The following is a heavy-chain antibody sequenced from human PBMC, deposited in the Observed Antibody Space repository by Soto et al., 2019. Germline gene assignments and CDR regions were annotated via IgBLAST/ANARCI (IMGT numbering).Heavy chain of an antibody. D-gene: IGHD6-19*01. CDR1: GVSLINFNW. J-gene: IGHJ4*02. CDR3: ARSSGCYALDD. Sequence: QGQLQESGPGPVGPAGTLSLTCAFCGVSLINFNWGSWGRPRPGKGLEWMAGIHHTGNINFNPSFKSRVTLSVDMSKNQFSLGLDSVNAADTAVYYCARSSGCYALDDWGQGILVTVSS. CDR2: IHHTGNI. V-gene: IGHV4-4*02.